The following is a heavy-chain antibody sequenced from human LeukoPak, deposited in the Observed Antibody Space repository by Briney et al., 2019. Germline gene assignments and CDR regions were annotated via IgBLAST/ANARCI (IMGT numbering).Heavy chain of an antibody. CDR3: ARGLWWGIGSDPTTAA. CDR1: GFTVRSNY. Sequence: AGGSLRLSCAVSGFTVRSNYMSWVRQAPGKGLEWVAVIFAGGSTYCADSVKGRFTISGDTSKNTLYLQMNSLRADDTALYYCARGLWWGIGSDPTTAAWGQGTTVTVSS. D-gene: IGHD2-8*02. V-gene: IGHV3-66*01. CDR2: IFAGGST. J-gene: IGHJ6*02.